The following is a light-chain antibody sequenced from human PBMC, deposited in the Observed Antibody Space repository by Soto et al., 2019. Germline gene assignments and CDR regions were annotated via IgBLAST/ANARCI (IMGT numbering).Light chain of an antibody. CDR1: QSFRGL. CDR3: QQRHMWPIT. V-gene: IGKV3-11*01. Sequence: EIVMTQSPVTLSLSPGERATLSCRASQSFRGLLAWYQQKPGQAPRLLIYDAYNRATGIPPRFSGSGSGTDFTLTISSLEPEDSGAYYCQQRHMWPITFGQGTRLEIK. J-gene: IGKJ5*01. CDR2: DAY.